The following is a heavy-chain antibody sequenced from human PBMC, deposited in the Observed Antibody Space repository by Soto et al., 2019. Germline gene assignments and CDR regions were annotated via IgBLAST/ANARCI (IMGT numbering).Heavy chain of an antibody. D-gene: IGHD6-13*01. Sequence: GGSLRLSCAASGFTFSGSAMHWVRQASGKGLEWVGRIRSKANSYATAYAASVKGRFTISRADSKNTAYLQMNSPKTEDTAVYYCTRLAPGIASHWGQGTLVTVSS. CDR1: GFTFSGSA. J-gene: IGHJ4*02. V-gene: IGHV3-73*01. CDR3: TRLAPGIASH. CDR2: IRSKANSYAT.